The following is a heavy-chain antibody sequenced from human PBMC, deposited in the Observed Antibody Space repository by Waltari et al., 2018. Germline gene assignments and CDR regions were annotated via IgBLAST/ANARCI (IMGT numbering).Heavy chain of an antibody. CDR2: IYSGGST. D-gene: IGHD6-13*01. CDR1: GFTVSSNY. V-gene: IGHV3-53*01. J-gene: IGHJ3*02. CDR3: ARRGYSRVSREYDAFDI. Sequence: EVQLVESGGGLIQPGGSLRLSCAASGFTVSSNYMSWVRQAPGKGLEWVSVIYSGGSTYYADSVKGRFTISRDNSKNTLYLQMNSLRAEDTAVYYCARRGYSRVSREYDAFDIWGQGTMVTVSS.